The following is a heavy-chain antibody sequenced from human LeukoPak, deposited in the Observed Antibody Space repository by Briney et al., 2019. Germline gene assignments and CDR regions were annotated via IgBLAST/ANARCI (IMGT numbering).Heavy chain of an antibody. V-gene: IGHV4-59*12. J-gene: IGHJ4*02. Sequence: PSETLSLTCTVSGGSISNYYWSWFRQPPGKGLEWIGYIYYSGSTNYNPSLKSRVTFSVDTSKNQFSLKVSSVTAADTAVYYCASTGHYCSGGSCYLFYWGQGTLVTVSS. D-gene: IGHD2-15*01. CDR1: GGSISNYY. CDR2: IYYSGST. CDR3: ASTGHYCSGGSCYLFY.